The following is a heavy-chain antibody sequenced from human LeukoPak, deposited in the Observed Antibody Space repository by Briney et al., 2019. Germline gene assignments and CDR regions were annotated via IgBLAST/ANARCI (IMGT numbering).Heavy chain of an antibody. D-gene: IGHD1-26*01. CDR3: ARDHTGSYWGAFDI. V-gene: IGHV1-2*02. Sequence: ASVKVSCKASGSTFTGYYMHWVRQAPGQGLEWMGWINPNSGDTNYAQKLQGRVTMTRDTSISTAYMELSRLRSDDTAVYYCARDHTGSYWGAFDIWGQGTMVTVSS. CDR2: INPNSGDT. J-gene: IGHJ3*02. CDR1: GSTFTGYY.